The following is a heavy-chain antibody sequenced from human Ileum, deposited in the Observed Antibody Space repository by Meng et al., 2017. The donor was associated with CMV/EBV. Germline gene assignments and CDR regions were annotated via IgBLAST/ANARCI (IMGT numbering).Heavy chain of an antibody. CDR1: GGSISSSSYY. D-gene: IGHD6-19*01. J-gene: IGHJ4*02. CDR2: IYSSGST. CDR3: AREESVGIAVTGTFDY. V-gene: IGHV4-39*07. Sequence: QLVWQVSGPGLWKPSETLSLTCTVSGGSISSSSYYWGWIRQPPGKGLEWIGSIYSSGSTFYNPSLNSRVTMSVDTSKNQFSLSLASVTAADTAIYFCAREESVGIAVTGTFDYWGQGILVTVSS.